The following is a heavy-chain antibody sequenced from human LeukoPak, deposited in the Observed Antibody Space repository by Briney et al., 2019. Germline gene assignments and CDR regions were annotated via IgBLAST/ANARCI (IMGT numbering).Heavy chain of an antibody. CDR2: ISSSSSTI. J-gene: IGHJ4*02. CDR3: ARDGGPGALDY. V-gene: IGHV3-48*01. Sequence: PGGSLRLSCAASGFTFSSYSMNWVRQAPGKGLEWVSYISSSSSTIYYADSVKGRFTISRDNAKNSLYLQMNSLRAEDTAVYYCARDGGPGALDYWGQGTLVTVSS. CDR1: GFTFSSYS. D-gene: IGHD3-10*01.